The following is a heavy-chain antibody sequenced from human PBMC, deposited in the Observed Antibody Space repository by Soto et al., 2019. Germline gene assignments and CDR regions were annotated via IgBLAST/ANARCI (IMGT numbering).Heavy chain of an antibody. CDR3: ARAQIVATD. J-gene: IGHJ4*02. Sequence: ASVEVSCKASGYTFASCGISWVRQAPGQGLEWMGWISAYNGNTNYAQKLQGRVTMTTDTSTSTAYMELRSLGSDDTAVYYCARAQIVATDWGQGTLVTVSS. D-gene: IGHD5-12*01. V-gene: IGHV1-18*01. CDR1: GYTFASCG. CDR2: ISAYNGNT.